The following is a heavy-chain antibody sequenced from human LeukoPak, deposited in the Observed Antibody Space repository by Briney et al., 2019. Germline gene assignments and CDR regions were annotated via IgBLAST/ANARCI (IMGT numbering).Heavy chain of an antibody. J-gene: IGHJ4*02. V-gene: IGHV1-46*01. Sequence: ASVKVSCKASGYTFTGYYMHWVRQAPGQGLEWMGIINPSGGSTSYAQKFQGRVTMTRDTSTSTVYMELSSLRSEDTAVYYCARGWSGVLWFGELNYWGQGTLVTVSS. CDR3: ARGWSGVLWFGELNY. D-gene: IGHD3-10*01. CDR2: INPSGGST. CDR1: GYTFTGYY.